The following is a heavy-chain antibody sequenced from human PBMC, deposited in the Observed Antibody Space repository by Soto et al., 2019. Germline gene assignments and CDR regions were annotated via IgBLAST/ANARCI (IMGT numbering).Heavy chain of an antibody. CDR2: INHSGST. J-gene: IGHJ5*02. Sequence: PSETLSLTCAVYGGSFSGYYWSWIRQPPGKGLEWIGEINHSGSTNYNPSLKSRVTISVDTSKNQFSLKLSSVTAADTAVYYCARGQGGRWFAPWGQGTLVTVSS. V-gene: IGHV4-34*01. D-gene: IGHD3-16*01. CDR1: GGSFSGYY. CDR3: ARGQGGRWFAP.